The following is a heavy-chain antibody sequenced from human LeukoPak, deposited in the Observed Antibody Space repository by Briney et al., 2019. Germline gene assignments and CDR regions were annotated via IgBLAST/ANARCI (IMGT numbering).Heavy chain of an antibody. CDR1: GGSTSSSNW. Sequence: SETLSLTCAVSGGSTSSSNWWSWVRQPPGQGLEWIGEIYHSGSTNYNPSLKSRVTISVDKSKNQFSLKLSSVTAADTAVYYCVGPGSRSGYDYGYWGQGTLVTVSS. CDR3: VGPGSRSGYDYGY. CDR2: IYHSGST. V-gene: IGHV4-4*02. J-gene: IGHJ4*02. D-gene: IGHD5-12*01.